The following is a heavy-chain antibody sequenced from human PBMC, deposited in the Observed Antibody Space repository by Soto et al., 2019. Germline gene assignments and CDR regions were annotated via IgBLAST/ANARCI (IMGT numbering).Heavy chain of an antibody. Sequence: QLQLQESGPGLVKPSETLSLTCTVSGGSISSSDYHWGWIRQPPGKGLEWIASIYYSGSTDYSPSLRSRVTISVNTSKNQCALKLSSVTAADTAVYDCARLYYKPHYYYNGMDVWGQGTTVIVSS. J-gene: IGHJ6*02. D-gene: IGHD3-10*01. V-gene: IGHV4-39*01. CDR3: ARLYYKPHYYYNGMDV. CDR2: IYYSGST. CDR1: GGSISSSDYH.